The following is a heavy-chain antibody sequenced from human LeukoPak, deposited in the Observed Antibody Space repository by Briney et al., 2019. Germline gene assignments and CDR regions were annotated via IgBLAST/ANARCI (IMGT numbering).Heavy chain of an antibody. D-gene: IGHD1-1*01. J-gene: IGHJ4*02. V-gene: IGHV3-30*02. Sequence: GGSLRLSCAASGFTFSSYGMHWVRQAPGKGLEWVAFIRYDGSNKYYADSVKGRFTISRDNSKNTLYLQMNSLRAEDTAVYYCAKVLMAYNWNDVPDYWGQGTLVTVSS. CDR3: AKVLMAYNWNDVPDY. CDR2: IRYDGSNK. CDR1: GFTFSSYG.